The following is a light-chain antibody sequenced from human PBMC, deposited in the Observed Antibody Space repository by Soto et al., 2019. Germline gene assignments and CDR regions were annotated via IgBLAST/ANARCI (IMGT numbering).Light chain of an antibody. CDR2: EVS. Sequence: QSALTQPPSASGSPGQSVTISCTGTSSDVGGFNYVSWYQQHPGKAPKLIIYEVSKWPSGVPSRFSGSKSGNTASLTVSGLQAEDEADYYCSAYTARSTLVFGGGTKVTVL. J-gene: IGLJ3*02. CDR1: SSDVGGFNY. V-gene: IGLV2-8*01. CDR3: SAYTARSTLV.